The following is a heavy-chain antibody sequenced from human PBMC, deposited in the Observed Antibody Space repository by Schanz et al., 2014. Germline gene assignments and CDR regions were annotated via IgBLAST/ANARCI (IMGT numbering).Heavy chain of an antibody. CDR3: ARGGSPEDVFDI. D-gene: IGHD2-15*01. V-gene: IGHV1-69*02. CDR2: IIPILGIA. CDR1: GGTFNSYT. Sequence: QVQLVQSGAEVKKPGSSMKVCCKASGGTFNSYTINWVRQAPGQGLEWMGRIIPILGIANYAQKFQGRVTITADRSTSTAYMELSSLRSDDTAVYYCARGGSPEDVFDIWGQGTILTVSS. J-gene: IGHJ3*02.